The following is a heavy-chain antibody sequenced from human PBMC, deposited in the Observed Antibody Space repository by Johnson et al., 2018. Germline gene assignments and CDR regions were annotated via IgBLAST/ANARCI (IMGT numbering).Heavy chain of an antibody. CDR2: ISNDGSNK. V-gene: IGHV3-30*18. D-gene: IGHD6-19*01. CDR1: GFTFSSYG. J-gene: IGHJ4*02. CDR3: GKDSHYSSGWSGIDY. Sequence: QVQLQESGGGVVQPGRSLRLSCAASGFTFSSYGMHWVRQAPGKGLEWVAVISNDGSNKYYADSVKGRFTISRDNFKNTLYLQGNSLRAEDTAVYYCGKDSHYSSGWSGIDYLGQGTLLTVSS.